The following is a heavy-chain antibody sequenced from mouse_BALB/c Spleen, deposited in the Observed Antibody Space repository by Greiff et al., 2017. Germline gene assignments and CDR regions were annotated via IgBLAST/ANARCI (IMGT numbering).Heavy chain of an antibody. D-gene: IGHD1-2*01. J-gene: IGHJ1*01. Sequence: EVKLVESGGGLVQPGGSRKLSCAASGFTFSSFGMHWVRQAPEKGLEWVAYISSGSSTIYYADTVKGRFTISRDNPKNTLFLQMTSLRSEDTAMYYCARSYGYIWYFDVWGAGTTVTVSS. CDR3: ARSYGYIWYFDV. CDR2: ISSGSSTI. V-gene: IGHV5-17*02. CDR1: GFTFSSFG.